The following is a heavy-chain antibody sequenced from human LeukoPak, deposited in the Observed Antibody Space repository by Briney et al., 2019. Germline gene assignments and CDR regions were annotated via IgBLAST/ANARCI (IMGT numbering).Heavy chain of an antibody. V-gene: IGHV1-2*02. D-gene: IGHD3-3*01. CDR3: ARDGDDTYYDFWSGYLFYYYYMDV. CDR2: INPNSGGT. Sequence: ASVKVSCKASGYTFTGYYMHWVRQAPGQGLEWMGWINPNSGGTNYAQKFQGRVTMTRDTSISTAYMELSRLRSDDTAVYYCARDGDDTYYDFWSGYLFYYYYMDVWGKGTTVTVSS. CDR1: GYTFTGYY. J-gene: IGHJ6*03.